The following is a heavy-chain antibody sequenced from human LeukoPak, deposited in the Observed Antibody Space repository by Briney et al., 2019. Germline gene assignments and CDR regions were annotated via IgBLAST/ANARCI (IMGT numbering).Heavy chain of an antibody. CDR1: GFTFSSYG. D-gene: IGHD6-13*01. V-gene: IGHV3-30*18. CDR2: ISYDGSNK. Sequence: GRSLRLSCAASGFTFSSYGMHWVRQAPGKGLEWVAVISYDGSNKYYAGSVKGRFTISRDNSKNTLYLQMNSLRAEDTAVYYCAKEGHGSSLDYWGQGTLVTVSS. J-gene: IGHJ4*02. CDR3: AKEGHGSSLDY.